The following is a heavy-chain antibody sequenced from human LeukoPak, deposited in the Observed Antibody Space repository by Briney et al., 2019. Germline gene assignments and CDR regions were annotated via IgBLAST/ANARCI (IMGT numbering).Heavy chain of an antibody. CDR3: AKARIAVAGFNWFDP. V-gene: IGHV3-23*01. J-gene: IGHJ5*02. Sequence: GGSLRLSCAASGFTFSSYAMSWVRQAPGKGLEWVSGISGSGGSTYYADSVKGRFTISRDNSKNTLYLQMNSLRAEDTAVYYCAKARIAVAGFNWFDPWGQGTLVTVSS. CDR2: ISGSGGST. CDR1: GFTFSSYA. D-gene: IGHD6-19*01.